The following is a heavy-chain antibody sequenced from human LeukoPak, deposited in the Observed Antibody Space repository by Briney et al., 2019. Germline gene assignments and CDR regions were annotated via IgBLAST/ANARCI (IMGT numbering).Heavy chain of an antibody. V-gene: IGHV1-69*05. J-gene: IGHJ4*02. CDR1: GGTFSSYA. CDR3: ATVRYFDWLFDY. D-gene: IGHD3-9*01. Sequence: AASVKVSCKASGGTFSSYAISWVRQAPGQGLEWMGGIIPIFGTANYAQKFQGRVTMTRNTSISTAYMELSSLRSEDTAVYYCATVRYFDWLFDYWGQGTLVTVSS. CDR2: IIPIFGTA.